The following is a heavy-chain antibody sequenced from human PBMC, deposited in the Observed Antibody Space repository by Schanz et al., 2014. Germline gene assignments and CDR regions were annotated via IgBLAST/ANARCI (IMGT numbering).Heavy chain of an antibody. V-gene: IGHV3-33*08. J-gene: IGHJ4*02. Sequence: QVQLVESGGGVVQPGRSLKLSCAASGFPFSSHGMHWVRQAPAKGLEWVAVVGDTGTTKFYADSVKGRLTVSRDNSDNTLYLQMNNLRAEDTAVYYCARGSGTFDSWGQGTLVTVSS. CDR3: ARGSGTFDS. CDR1: GFPFSSHG. D-gene: IGHD3-3*01. CDR2: VGDTGTTK.